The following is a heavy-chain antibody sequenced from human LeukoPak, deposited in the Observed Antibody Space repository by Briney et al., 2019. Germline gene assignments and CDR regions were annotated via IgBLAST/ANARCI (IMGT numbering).Heavy chain of an antibody. D-gene: IGHD3-16*02. CDR2: INPNSGGT. CDR1: GYTFTSYG. J-gene: IGHJ3*02. V-gene: IGHV1-2*02. CDR3: ARDLERLYPGGAFDI. Sequence: ASVKVSCKASGYTFTSYGISWVRQAPGQGLEWMGWINPNSGGTNYAQKFQSRVTMTRDTSISTAYMELSRLRSDDTAVYYCARDLERLYPGGAFDIWGQGTMVTVSS.